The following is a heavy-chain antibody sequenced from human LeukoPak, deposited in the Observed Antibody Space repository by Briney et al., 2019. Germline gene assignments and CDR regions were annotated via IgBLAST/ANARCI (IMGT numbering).Heavy chain of an antibody. Sequence: SETLSLTCAVYGGSFSGYYWSWIRRPPGKGLEWIGEINHSGSTNYNPSLKSRVTISVDTSKNQFSLKLSSVTAADTAVYYCATSSYITMIGYWGQGTLVTVSS. J-gene: IGHJ4*02. V-gene: IGHV4-34*01. CDR2: INHSGST. CDR3: ATSSYITMIGY. D-gene: IGHD3-22*01. CDR1: GGSFSGYY.